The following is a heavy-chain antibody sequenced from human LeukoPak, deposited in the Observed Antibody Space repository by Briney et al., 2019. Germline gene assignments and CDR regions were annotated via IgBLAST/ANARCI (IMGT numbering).Heavy chain of an antibody. CDR3: AREGARWEPSFSAFDI. CDR1: GGSISTYY. CDR2: VYYSGST. V-gene: IGHV4-59*01. Sequence: SETLSLTCTVSGGSISTYYWSWIRQPPGKGLEWIGYVYYSGSTSYNPSLKSRVTISVDTSKNQFSLKLSSVTAADTAVYYCAREGARWEPSFSAFDIWGQGTMVTVSS. D-gene: IGHD1-26*01. J-gene: IGHJ3*02.